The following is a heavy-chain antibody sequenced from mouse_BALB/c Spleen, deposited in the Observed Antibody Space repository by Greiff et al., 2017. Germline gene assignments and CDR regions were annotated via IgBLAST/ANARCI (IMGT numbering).Heavy chain of an antibody. CDR1: GYTFTDYN. V-gene: IGHV1S29*02. Sequence: VQLQQPGPELVKPGASVKISCKASGYTFTDYNMYWVKQSHGKSLEWIGYIYPYNGGTGYNQKFKSKATLTVDNSSSTAYLELRSLTSEDSAVSYCASGGLDAMDYWGQGTSVTVSS. J-gene: IGHJ4*01. CDR2: IYPYNGGT. CDR3: ASGGLDAMDY.